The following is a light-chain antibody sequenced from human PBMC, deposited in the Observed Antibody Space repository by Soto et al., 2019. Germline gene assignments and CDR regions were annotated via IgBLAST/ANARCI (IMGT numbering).Light chain of an antibody. CDR3: QQYNSYWET. CDR2: DAS. J-gene: IGKJ1*01. Sequence: DIQMTQSPATLSASVGDRVTITCRASQSISSWLAWYQQKPGKAPKLLIYDASSLESGVPSRFSGSGSGTEFTLTISSLQPDDFATYYCQQYNSYWETFGHGTKV. CDR1: QSISSW. V-gene: IGKV1-5*01.